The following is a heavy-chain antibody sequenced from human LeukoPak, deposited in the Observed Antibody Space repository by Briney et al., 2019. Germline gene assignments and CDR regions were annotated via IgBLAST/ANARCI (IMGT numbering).Heavy chain of an antibody. Sequence: GGSLRLSCAASGFTFSDYYMSWIRQAPGKGLEWVSYISSSGNTIYYADSVKGRFTISGDNAKNSLYLQMNSLRAEDTALYYCARVYYDSSGYYYDGYSFDYWGQGTLVTVSS. D-gene: IGHD3-22*01. V-gene: IGHV3-11*04. CDR3: ARVYYDSSGYYYDGYSFDY. J-gene: IGHJ4*02. CDR2: ISSSGNTI. CDR1: GFTFSDYY.